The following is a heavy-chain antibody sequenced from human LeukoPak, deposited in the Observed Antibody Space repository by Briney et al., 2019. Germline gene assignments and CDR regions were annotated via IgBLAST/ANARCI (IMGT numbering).Heavy chain of an antibody. V-gene: IGHV4-34*01. J-gene: IGHJ4*02. Sequence: PSETLSLTCAVYGGSFSGYYWSWIRQPPGKGLEWIGEINHSGSTNYNPSLKSQVTISVDTSKNQFSLKLSSVTAADTAVYYCARVGTMTPREGMEVVAAKDGSSKGGQRSLDYWGQGTLVTVSS. D-gene: IGHD2-15*01. CDR3: ARVGTMTPREGMEVVAAKDGSSKGGQRSLDY. CDR1: GGSFSGYY. CDR2: INHSGST.